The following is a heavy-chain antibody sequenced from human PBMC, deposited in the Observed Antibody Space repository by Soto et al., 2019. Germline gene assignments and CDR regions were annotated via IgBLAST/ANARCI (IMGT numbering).Heavy chain of an antibody. Sequence: VQLLESGGGLVQPGGSLRLSCTASGFAFGAYAITWVRQAPGKGLEWVSVISGAGGNTYYADSVKGRFTVSRDNSKKMLYLEMNSLRVEDTAIYYCAKDPVPQLLPSWWFDPWGQGTRVTVSS. CDR1: GFAFGAYA. CDR3: AKDPVPQLLPSWWFDP. J-gene: IGHJ5*02. CDR2: ISGAGGNT. V-gene: IGHV3-23*01. D-gene: IGHD2-2*01.